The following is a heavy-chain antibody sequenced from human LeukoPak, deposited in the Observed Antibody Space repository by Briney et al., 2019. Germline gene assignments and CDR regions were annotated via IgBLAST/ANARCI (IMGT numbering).Heavy chain of an antibody. CDR2: IYYSGST. J-gene: IGHJ6*03. V-gene: IGHV4-59*11. CDR3: ASALGSPLYYYYLDV. Sequence: PSETLSLTCSVSGGSISSHYWSWIRQPPGKGLEWIGDIYYSGSTNYNPSLKSRVTISVDTSKNQFALKLSSVTAADTAVYYCASALGSPLYYYYLDVWGKGTTVTVSS. D-gene: IGHD1-26*01. CDR1: GGSISSHY.